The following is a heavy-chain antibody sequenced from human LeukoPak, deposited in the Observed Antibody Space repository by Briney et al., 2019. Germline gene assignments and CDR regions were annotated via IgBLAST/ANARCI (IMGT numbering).Heavy chain of an antibody. V-gene: IGHV4-59*08. D-gene: IGHD3-22*01. CDR1: GGSISSYY. CDR3: ARGSGYYYGDFDY. J-gene: IGHJ4*02. CDR2: IYYSGST. Sequence: PSETLSLTCTVSGGSISSYYWSWIRQPPGKGLEWIGYIYYSGSTNYNPSLKSRVTISVDTSKNQFSLKLSSVTAADTAVYYCARGSGYYYGDFDYWGQGTLVTVSS.